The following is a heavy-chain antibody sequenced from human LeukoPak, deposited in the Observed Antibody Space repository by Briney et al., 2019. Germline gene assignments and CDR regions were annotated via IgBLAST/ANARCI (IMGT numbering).Heavy chain of an antibody. J-gene: IGHJ5*02. CDR2: IYPADSDI. Sequence: GESLKISCKGSGYSINNYWIGWVRQMPGKGLEWMGIIYPADSDIRYSPSFQGQVTISADKSISTAYLQWSSLKASDAAIYYCARQEYCSGGSCYTWFDPWGQGTLVIVSS. CDR1: GYSINNYW. V-gene: IGHV5-51*01. D-gene: IGHD2-15*01. CDR3: ARQEYCSGGSCYTWFDP.